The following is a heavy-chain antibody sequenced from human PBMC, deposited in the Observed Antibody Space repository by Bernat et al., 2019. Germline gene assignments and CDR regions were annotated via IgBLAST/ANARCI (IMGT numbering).Heavy chain of an antibody. CDR3: ARVQKIRVRGGSHYWYFDL. V-gene: IGHV1-8*01. CDR2: MNPSSGDT. CDR1: GYTFTSYD. D-gene: IGHD3-10*01. Sequence: QVQLVQSGAEVKKPGASVKVSCEASGYTFTSYDINWVRQATGQGLEWMGWMNPSSGDTGYAQKFQGRVTMSRDTSISTAYMEMSSLTSEDTAVYYCARVQKIRVRGGSHYWYFDLWGRGTLVTVSS. J-gene: IGHJ2*01.